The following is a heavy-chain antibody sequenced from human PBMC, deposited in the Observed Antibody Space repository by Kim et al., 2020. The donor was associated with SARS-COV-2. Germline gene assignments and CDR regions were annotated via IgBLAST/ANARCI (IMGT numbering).Heavy chain of an antibody. J-gene: IGHJ2*01. V-gene: IGHV3-74*01. CDR2: MNTAGSVI. CDR3: VRGPGDACVCWYFDP. Sequence: GGSLRLSCAGSDFTFRNYWMHWVRQVPGKGLVWVSRMNTAGSVINYADSVKGRFTISRDNAKNMLFLDMNSLRAEDTAVYYCVRGPGDACVCWYFDPWGRGTLVTVSS. CDR1: DFTFRNYW. D-gene: IGHD2-8*01.